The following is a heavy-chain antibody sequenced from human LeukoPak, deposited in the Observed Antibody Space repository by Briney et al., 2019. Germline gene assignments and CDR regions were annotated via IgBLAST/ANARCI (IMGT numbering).Heavy chain of an antibody. V-gene: IGHV3-11*03. CDR3: ARSQRRSHYGMDV. Sequence: PGGSLRLSCAASGFTFSDYYMSWIRQAPGKGLEWVSYISSSSSYTSYAESVKGRFTISRDNAKHSMYLQMTSLRAEGPAVNYCARSQRRSHYGMDVWGQRTTVTVSS. J-gene: IGHJ6*01. D-gene: IGHD1-1*01. CDR2: ISSSSSYT. CDR1: GFTFSDYY.